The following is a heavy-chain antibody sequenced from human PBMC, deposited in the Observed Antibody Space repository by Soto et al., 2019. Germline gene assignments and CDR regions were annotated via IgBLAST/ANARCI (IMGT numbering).Heavy chain of an antibody. CDR3: ARSQYYYDSSGYNFFDY. J-gene: IGHJ4*02. Sequence: ASVKVSCKASGVTFSSYAISWVRPAPGQGLEWMVGIIPIFGTANYAQKFQGRVTITAEESTSTAYMELSSLRSEDTAVYYCARSQYYYDSSGYNFFDYWGQGTLVTVS. CDR2: IIPIFGTA. D-gene: IGHD3-22*01. V-gene: IGHV1-69*13. CDR1: GVTFSSYA.